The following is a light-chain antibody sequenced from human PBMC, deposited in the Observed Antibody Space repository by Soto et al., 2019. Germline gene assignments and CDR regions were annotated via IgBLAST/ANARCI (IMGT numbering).Light chain of an antibody. V-gene: IGKV3-15*01. J-gene: IGKJ4*01. CDR1: RSVSTN. CDR3: QQYDKTVPPVT. CDR2: GAS. Sequence: DIILTQSPAIVSVSPGERATLSCRASRSVSTNLAWYQHKHGQAPRLLIYGASTRVTDIPPRFSGSGSGTEFTLTSNYLKSEDFGVYYCQQYDKTVPPVTCGGGTKVEI.